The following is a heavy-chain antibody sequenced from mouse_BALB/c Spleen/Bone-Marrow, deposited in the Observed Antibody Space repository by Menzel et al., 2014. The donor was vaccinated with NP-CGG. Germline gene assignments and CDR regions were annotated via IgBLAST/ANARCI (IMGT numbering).Heavy chain of an antibody. J-gene: IGHJ1*01. CDR3: NRYDWYFDV. Sequence: VQLQQSGAELVRSGASVKLSCTASGFNIKDYYMHWVKQRPEQGLERIGWIDPENGDTEYAPKFQGKATMTADTSSNTAYLQLSSLTSEDTAVYYCNRYDWYFDVWGAGTTVTVSS. D-gene: IGHD2-14*01. CDR1: GFNIKDYY. V-gene: IGHV14-4*02. CDR2: IDPENGDT.